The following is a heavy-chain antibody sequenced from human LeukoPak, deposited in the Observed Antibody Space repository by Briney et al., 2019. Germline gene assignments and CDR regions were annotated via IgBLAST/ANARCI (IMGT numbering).Heavy chain of an antibody. Sequence: GGSLRLSCAASGFTLVNYEMNWVRQAPGKGLEWVSYISGRGSRIYYADSVKGRFTISRDNAENSLYLQMNSLRAEDTAVYYCARDTEYGDYFDYWGQGTLVTVSS. V-gene: IGHV3-48*03. J-gene: IGHJ4*02. CDR2: ISGRGSRI. CDR1: GFTLVNYE. CDR3: ARDTEYGDYFDY. D-gene: IGHD4-17*01.